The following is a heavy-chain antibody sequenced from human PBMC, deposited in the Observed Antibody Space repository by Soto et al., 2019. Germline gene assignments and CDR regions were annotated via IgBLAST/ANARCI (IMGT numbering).Heavy chain of an antibody. V-gene: IGHV3-48*03. CDR3: AREGGNSGSDGMDV. J-gene: IGHJ6*02. Sequence: GGSLRLSCAASGFTFSGYEMNWVRQAPGKGLEWVSYISSSGSTIYYADSVKGRFTISRDNAKNSLYLQMNSLRAEDTAVYYCAREGGNSGSDGMDVWGQGTTVTVSS. CDR2: ISSSGSTI. D-gene: IGHD2-21*02. CDR1: GFTFSGYE.